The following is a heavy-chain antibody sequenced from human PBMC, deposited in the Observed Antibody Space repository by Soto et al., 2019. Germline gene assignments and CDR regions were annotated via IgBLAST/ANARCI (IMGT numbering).Heavy chain of an antibody. D-gene: IGHD2-21*02. V-gene: IGHV3-30*04. J-gene: IGHJ4*02. Sequence: QVQLVESGGGMGQAGTSLRLSCTGSGFTFNSVSQHWVRQGPDKGLEWVAVVSFDGKVTYYADSVKGRFTVSRDISKNTIYLQANSLRPEDTAVYYCASEPYGDSQYFDYWGQGTPVTVSS. CDR3: ASEPYGDSQYFDY. CDR2: VSFDGKVT. CDR1: GFTFNSVS.